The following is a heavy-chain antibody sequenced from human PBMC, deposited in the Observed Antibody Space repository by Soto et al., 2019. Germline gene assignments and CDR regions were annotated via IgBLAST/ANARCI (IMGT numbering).Heavy chain of an antibody. CDR1: GFTFRNNV. CDR3: AKNGLDNSPSAIDS. J-gene: IGHJ4*02. V-gene: IGHV3-23*01. CDR2: ITGSGRDT. Sequence: GSLRLSCAASGFTFRNNVLSWVRQAPGKGLDWVSGITGSGRDTYYADSVKGRFTISRDNSKNMVFLQMKSLRAEDTALYYCAKNGLDNSPSAIDSWGPGTLVTVSS. D-gene: IGHD2-8*01.